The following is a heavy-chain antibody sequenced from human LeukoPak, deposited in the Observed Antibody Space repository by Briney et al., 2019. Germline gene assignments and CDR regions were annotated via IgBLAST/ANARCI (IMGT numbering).Heavy chain of an antibody. J-gene: IGHJ4*02. D-gene: IGHD4/OR15-4a*01. Sequence: PGGSLRLSCAASEFTFSTYWMNWVRQAPGEGLVLVSRIDSDGSSTSYADSVKGRFTISRDNAKNTLYLQMNSLRAEEDTAVYFCARESSVTMFDYWGQGTLVTVSS. CDR1: EFTFSTYW. CDR3: ARESSVTMFDY. V-gene: IGHV3-74*01. CDR2: IDSDGSST.